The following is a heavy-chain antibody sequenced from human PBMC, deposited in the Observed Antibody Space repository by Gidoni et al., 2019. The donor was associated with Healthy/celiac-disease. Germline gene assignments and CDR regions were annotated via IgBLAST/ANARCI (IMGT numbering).Heavy chain of an antibody. D-gene: IGHD1-26*01. V-gene: IGHV1-24*01. Sequence: KFQGRVTMTEDTSTDTAYMELSSLRSEDTAVYYCATSGSGSYHDAFDIWGQGTMVTVSS. J-gene: IGHJ3*02. CDR3: ATSGSGSYHDAFDI.